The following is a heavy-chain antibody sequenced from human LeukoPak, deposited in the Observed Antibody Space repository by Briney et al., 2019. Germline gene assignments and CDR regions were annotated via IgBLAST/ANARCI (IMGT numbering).Heavy chain of an antibody. CDR1: GFTFSTYG. CDR3: AKVPQLKTTAEAIDY. J-gene: IGHJ4*02. Sequence: TGGSLRLSCAASGFTFSTYGMHWVRRAPGKGLEGVAVISYDGKNKYYGDSAEGRFTISRDNSKNTLYLQMNSLRTEDTAVYYCAKVPQLKTTAEAIDYWGQGTLVTVSS. V-gene: IGHV3-30*18. CDR2: ISYDGKNK. D-gene: IGHD4-17*01.